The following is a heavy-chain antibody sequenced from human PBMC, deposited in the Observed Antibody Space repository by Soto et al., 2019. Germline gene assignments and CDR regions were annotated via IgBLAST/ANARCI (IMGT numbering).Heavy chain of an antibody. V-gene: IGHV3-30-3*01. CDR3: AREISYVSGGHLYYGMDV. D-gene: IGHD3-16*01. CDR1: GFTFSSYA. Sequence: PVGSLRLSCAASGFTFSSYAMHWVRQAPGKVLEWVAVISYDGSNKYYADSVKGRFTISRDNSKNTLYLQMNSLRAEDTAVYYCAREISYVSGGHLYYGMDVLGQGTAVTVSS. J-gene: IGHJ6*02. CDR2: ISYDGSNK.